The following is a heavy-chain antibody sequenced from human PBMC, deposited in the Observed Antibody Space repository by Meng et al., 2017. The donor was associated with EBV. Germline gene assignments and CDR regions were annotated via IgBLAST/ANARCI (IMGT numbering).Heavy chain of an antibody. CDR1: GYTFNSYG. J-gene: IGHJ4*02. D-gene: IGHD3-22*01. CDR3: ARDGRLYDTPSPFDY. V-gene: IGHV1-18*01. CDR2: ISAYNGNT. Sequence: VQLVQAEAEVKKPGGSVKVSRKASGYTFNSYGISWVRQAPGQGLEWMGWISAYNGNTNYAQKLQGRVTMTTDTSTSTAYMELRSLRSDDTAVYYCARDGRLYDTPSPFDYWGQGTLVIVSS.